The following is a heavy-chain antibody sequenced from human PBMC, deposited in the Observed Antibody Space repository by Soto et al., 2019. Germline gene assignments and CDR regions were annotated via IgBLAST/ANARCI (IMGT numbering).Heavy chain of an antibody. CDR1: GFNFRTYG. J-gene: IGHJ3*01. CDR2: ISYDGSKK. D-gene: IGHD2-15*01. V-gene: IGHV3-33*01. CDR3: AREWGTVVLGAFDL. Sequence: LRLSCLASGFNFRTYGMHWVRQAQDKGLQWVAVISYDGSKKFYADSVKGRFTISRDNLRNTLYLQMNSLRVEDTAIYYCAREWGTVVLGAFDLWGQGTMVT.